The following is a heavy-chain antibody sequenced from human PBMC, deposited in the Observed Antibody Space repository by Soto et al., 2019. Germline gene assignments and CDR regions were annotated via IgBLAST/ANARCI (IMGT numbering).Heavy chain of an antibody. CDR2: INHSGSA. J-gene: IGHJ4*02. Sequence: SDTLSLTCAFHCSSFSGYIWTWIRQTPGKGLQWIGQINHSGSASYNPSLKSRVTISVHTSNSQFSLELSSVTAADTAVYYCARGLITGSHYSGGWYYFDSWGQGTQVT. CDR3: ARGLITGSHYSGGWYYFDS. D-gene: IGHD6-19*01. V-gene: IGHV4-34*01. CDR1: CSSFSGYI.